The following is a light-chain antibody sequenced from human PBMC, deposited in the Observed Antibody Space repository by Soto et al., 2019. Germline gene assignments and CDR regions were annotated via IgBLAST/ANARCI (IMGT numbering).Light chain of an antibody. CDR3: YSYAGRNIWV. V-gene: IGLV2-8*01. J-gene: IGLJ3*02. Sequence: QSALAQPPSASGSPGQSVTISCTGSGSDIGAYNFVSRYQQHPGKAPKLMIFGVTERPSGVPDRFSGSKSGNTASLTVSGLQADDEAVYYCYSYAGRNIWVFGGGTKVTVL. CDR1: GSDIGAYNF. CDR2: GVT.